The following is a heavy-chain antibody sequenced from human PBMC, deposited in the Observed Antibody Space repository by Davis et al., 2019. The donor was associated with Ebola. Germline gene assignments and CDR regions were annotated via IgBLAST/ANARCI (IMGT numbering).Heavy chain of an antibody. J-gene: IGHJ4*02. V-gene: IGHV3-23*01. CDR3: TNKGDHDGSGYPDLRY. CDR2: ISGGTGAT. CDR1: GFSSLNYA. D-gene: IGHD3-22*01. Sequence: SLKLSCEASGFSSLNYAMSWVRQSPGKGLGWVSAISGGTGATYYADSVKGRFTITKDKSKNTLSPQRNSLRVEDTAVYYWTNKGDHDGSGYPDLRYWGQGTPVTVSS.